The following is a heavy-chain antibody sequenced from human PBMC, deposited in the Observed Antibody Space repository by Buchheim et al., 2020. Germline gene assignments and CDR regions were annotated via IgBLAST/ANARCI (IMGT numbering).Heavy chain of an antibody. CDR3: AKVGYYYDSSGYYYRWFDP. CDR2: ISGSGGST. D-gene: IGHD3-22*01. CDR1: GFTFSSYA. V-gene: IGHV3-23*01. J-gene: IGHJ5*02. Sequence: EVQLLESGGGLVQPGGSPRLSCAASGFTFSSYAMSWVRQAPGKGLEWVSAISGSGGSTYYADSVKGRFTISRDNSKNTLYLQMNSLRAEDTAVYYCAKVGYYYDSSGYYYRWFDPWGQGTL.